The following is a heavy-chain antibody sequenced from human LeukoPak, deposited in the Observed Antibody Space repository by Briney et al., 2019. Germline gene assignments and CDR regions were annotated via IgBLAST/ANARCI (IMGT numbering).Heavy chain of an antibody. CDR1: GFTFSSYW. D-gene: IGHD3-9*01. V-gene: IGHV3-7*03. Sequence: GGSLRLSCAASGFTFSSYWMSWVRQAPGKGLEWVANIKQDGSAKYYVDSVKGRFTISRDNSKNTLYLQMNSLRAEDTAVYYCAKDAETLTTNWFDPWGQGTLVTVSS. J-gene: IGHJ5*02. CDR3: AKDAETLTTNWFDP. CDR2: IKQDGSAK.